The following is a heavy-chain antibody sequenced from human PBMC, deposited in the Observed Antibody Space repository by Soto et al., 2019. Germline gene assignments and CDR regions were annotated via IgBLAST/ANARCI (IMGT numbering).Heavy chain of an antibody. J-gene: IGHJ4*02. CDR1: RYTFSGYA. CDR2: ISAYNGNT. Sequence: QVQLVQSGAEVKKPGASVKVSCKASRYTFSGYAMGWVRQAPGQGLEWMGWISAYNGNTDYAQKFQGRVTMTTDTSTSTAYMELRSLTSDDTAVYYCARPFGDYGDYAWSLRYWGQGTLVTVSS. CDR3: ARPFGDYGDYAWSLRY. V-gene: IGHV1-18*01. D-gene: IGHD4-17*01.